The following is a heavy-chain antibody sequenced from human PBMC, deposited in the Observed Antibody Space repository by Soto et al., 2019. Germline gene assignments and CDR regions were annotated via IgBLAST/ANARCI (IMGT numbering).Heavy chain of an antibody. V-gene: IGHV4-39*01. J-gene: IGHJ1*01. CDR1: GGSISSSSYY. CDR2: IYYSGST. CDR3: ARHGWPRGDYVFQH. D-gene: IGHD4-17*01. Sequence: SETLSLTCTVSGGSISSSSYYWGWIRQPPGKGLEWIGSIYYSGSTYYNPSLKSRVTISVDTSKNQFSLKLSSVTAADTAVYYCARHGWPRGDYVFQHWGQGTLVTVSS.